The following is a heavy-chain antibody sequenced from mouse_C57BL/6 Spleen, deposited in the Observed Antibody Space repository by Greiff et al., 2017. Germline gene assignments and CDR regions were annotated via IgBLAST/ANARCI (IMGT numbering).Heavy chain of an antibody. CDR3: ARETYYGSSPYYFDY. CDR2: IFPGSGST. J-gene: IGHJ2*01. Sequence: QVQLKQSGPELVKPGASVKISCKASGYTFTDYYINWVKQRPGQGLEWIGWIFPGSGSTYYNEKFKGKATLTVDKSSSTAYMLLSSLTSEDSAVYFCARETYYGSSPYYFDYWGQGTTLTVSS. CDR1: GYTFTDYY. V-gene: IGHV1-75*01. D-gene: IGHD1-1*01.